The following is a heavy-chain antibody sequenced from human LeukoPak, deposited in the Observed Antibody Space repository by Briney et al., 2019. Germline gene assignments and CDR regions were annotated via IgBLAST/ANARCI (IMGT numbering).Heavy chain of an antibody. D-gene: IGHD3-3*01. Sequence: ASVKVSCKASGYTFTGYYMHWVRQAPGQGLEWMGWINPNSGGTNYAQKFQGRVTMTRDTSISTAYMELSRLRSDDTAVYYCARGVSSFWSGYGGRIDVWGQGTTVTVPS. CDR3: ARGVSSFWSGYGGRIDV. V-gene: IGHV1-2*02. J-gene: IGHJ6*02. CDR2: INPNSGGT. CDR1: GYTFTGYY.